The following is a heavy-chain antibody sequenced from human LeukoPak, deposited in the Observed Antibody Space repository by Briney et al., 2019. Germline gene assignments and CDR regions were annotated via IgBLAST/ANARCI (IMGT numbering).Heavy chain of an antibody. CDR2: VDPRDGET. CDR1: GYIFTYHY. CDR3: SIDLKTQTILRDGRFDT. Sequence: ASVTLSFTTSGYIFTYHYVHWLRQAPGGGLEWMGRVDPRDGETKVAPRFQGRVTIITDTAFDTAYMELRSLRSGDTGRYFCSIDLKTQTILRDGRFDTWGQGTLITVSS. D-gene: IGHD5-24*01. V-gene: IGHV1-69-2*01. J-gene: IGHJ5*02.